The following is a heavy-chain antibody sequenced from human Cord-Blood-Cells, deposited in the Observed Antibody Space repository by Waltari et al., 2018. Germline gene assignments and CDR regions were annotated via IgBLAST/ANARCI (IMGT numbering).Heavy chain of an antibody. J-gene: IGHJ3*02. D-gene: IGHD7-27*01. Sequence: QVQLVQSGAEVTKPGSSLKFSCKASGGTSSSYAILWAAQAPGQGLECMGGIIPIFGTANYAQKFQGGVTITADESTSTAYMELSSLRSEDTAVYYCARDYRPMELGIPREDAFDIWGQGTMVTVSS. CDR3: ARDYRPMELGIPREDAFDI. CDR1: GGTSSSYA. CDR2: IIPIFGTA. V-gene: IGHV1-69*01.